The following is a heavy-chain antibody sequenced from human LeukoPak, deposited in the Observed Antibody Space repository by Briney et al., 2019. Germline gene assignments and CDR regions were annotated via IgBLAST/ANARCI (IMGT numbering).Heavy chain of an antibody. J-gene: IGHJ4*02. V-gene: IGHV1-69*06. CDR3: ATGRVGAYNY. D-gene: IGHD1-26*01. CDR2: IIPIFGTA. CDR1: GGTFSSYA. Sequence: ASVKVSCKASGGTFSSYAISWVRQAPGQGLEWMGGIIPIFGTANYAQKFQGRVTITADKSTSTTYMELSSLRSEDTAVYYCATGRVGAYNYWGQGTLVTVSS.